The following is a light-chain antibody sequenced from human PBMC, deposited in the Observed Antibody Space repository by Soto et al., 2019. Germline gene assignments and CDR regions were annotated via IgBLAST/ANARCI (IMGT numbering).Light chain of an antibody. CDR2: EVS. V-gene: IGLV2-14*03. CDR1: SRDVGDYNF. Sequence: QSVLTQPASVSGSPGQSITISCTGTSRDVGDYNFVSWYQQLPGKAPKLMIYEVSHRPSGVSNRFSGSKSGNTASLTISGLLAEDEAHYYCSSHTSSSIWVFGGGTKVTVL. CDR3: SSHTSSSIWV. J-gene: IGLJ3*02.